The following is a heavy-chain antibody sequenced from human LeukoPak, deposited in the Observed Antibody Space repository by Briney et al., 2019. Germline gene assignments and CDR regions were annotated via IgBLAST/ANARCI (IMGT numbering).Heavy chain of an antibody. J-gene: IGHJ6*02. CDR3: ASHDYGFFWYYYYGMDV. V-gene: IGHV3-7*01. CDR2: IKQDGSEK. CDR1: GFTFSSYS. D-gene: IGHD4-17*01. Sequence: PGGSLRLSCAASGFTFSSYSMAWVRQAPGKGLECVANIKQDGSEKYYVDSVKGRFTISRDNAKNSLYLQMNSLRAEDTAVYYCASHDYGFFWYYYYGMDVWGQGTTVTVSS.